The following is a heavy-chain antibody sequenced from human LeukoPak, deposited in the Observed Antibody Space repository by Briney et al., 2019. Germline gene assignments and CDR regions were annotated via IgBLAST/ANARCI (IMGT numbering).Heavy chain of an antibody. CDR1: GGSISSGGYY. J-gene: IGHJ3*02. V-gene: IGHV4-39*07. CDR2: IYYSGST. CDR3: ARVHAGGAFDI. Sequence: SQTLSLTCTVSGGSISSGGYYWSWIRQPPGKGLEWIGSIYYSGSTYYNPSLKSRVTISVDTSKNQFSLKLSSVTAADTAVYYCARVHAGGAFDIWGQGTMVTVSS. D-gene: IGHD3-16*01.